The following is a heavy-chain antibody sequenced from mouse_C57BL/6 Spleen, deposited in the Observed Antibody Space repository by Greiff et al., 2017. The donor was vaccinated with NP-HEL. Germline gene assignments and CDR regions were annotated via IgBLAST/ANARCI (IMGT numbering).Heavy chain of an antibody. CDR3: ARGGEGYYYAMDY. CDR2: ISYDGSN. CDR1: GYSITSGYY. V-gene: IGHV3-6*01. Sequence: EVKLQESGPGLVKPSQSLSLTCSVTGYSITSGYYWNWIRQFPGNKLEWMGYISYDGSNNYNPSLKNRISITRDTSKNQFFLKLNSVTTEDTATYYCARGGEGYYYAMDYWGQGTSVTVSS. J-gene: IGHJ4*01.